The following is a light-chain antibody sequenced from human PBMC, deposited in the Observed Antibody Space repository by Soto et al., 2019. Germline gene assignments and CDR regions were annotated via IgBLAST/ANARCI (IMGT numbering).Light chain of an antibody. CDR3: QQHGQWPIT. CDR2: EAS. J-gene: IGKJ5*01. Sequence: EIVLTQSPGTLSLSPGERATLSCRASQSVSSSSLAWYQQNPGQAPRLLIYEASSRATGIPDRFSGSGSATDFTLTISRLEPEDFATYYCQQHGQWPITFGQGTRLEIK. CDR1: QSVSSSS. V-gene: IGKV3-20*01.